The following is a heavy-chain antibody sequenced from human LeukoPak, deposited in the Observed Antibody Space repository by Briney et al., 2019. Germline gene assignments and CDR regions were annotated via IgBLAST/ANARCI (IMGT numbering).Heavy chain of an antibody. J-gene: IGHJ4*02. CDR1: GFTFDDFA. CDR3: VKSLGFSYGPFDY. V-gene: IGHV3-9*01. D-gene: IGHD5-18*01. Sequence: GGSLRLSCAASGFTFDDFAMHRVRQAPGKGLEWVSGISWNSGVFDYADSVKGRFTISRDNAKNSLYLQMNSLRTEDTALYYCVKSLGFSYGPFDYWGQGDLVTVSS. CDR2: ISWNSGVF.